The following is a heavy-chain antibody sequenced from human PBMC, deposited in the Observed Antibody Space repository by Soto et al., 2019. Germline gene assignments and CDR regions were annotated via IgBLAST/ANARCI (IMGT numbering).Heavy chain of an antibody. Sequence: SETLSLTCAVHGGSFSSYYWGWIRQPPGKGLEWIGSIYYSGSTYYNPSLKSRVTISVDTSKNQFSLKLSSVTAADTAVYYCATQEVGGSYVYTFDPWGQGTLVTVSS. CDR1: GGSFSSYY. CDR2: IYYSGST. V-gene: IGHV4-59*05. D-gene: IGHD1-26*01. J-gene: IGHJ5*02. CDR3: ATQEVGGSYVYTFDP.